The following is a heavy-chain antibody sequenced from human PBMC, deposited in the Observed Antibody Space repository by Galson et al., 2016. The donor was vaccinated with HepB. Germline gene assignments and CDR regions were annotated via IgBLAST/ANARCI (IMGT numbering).Heavy chain of an antibody. D-gene: IGHD3-3*01. V-gene: IGHV3-23*01. CDR3: GKVQGRDFWSGGNFYY. CDR1: GFTFSSYA. CDR2: ISGSGGST. Sequence: SLRLSCAASGFTFSSYAMSWVRQAPGKGLEWVSAISGSGGSTYYADSVTGRFTISSDNSKNTLYLQMNSLRAEDTAVYYCGKVQGRDFWSGGNFYYCGQGTLVTVSS. J-gene: IGHJ4*02.